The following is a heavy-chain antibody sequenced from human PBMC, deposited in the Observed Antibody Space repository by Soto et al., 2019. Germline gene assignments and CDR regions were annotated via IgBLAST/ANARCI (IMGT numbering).Heavy chain of an antibody. CDR2: IYYSGST. CDR1: GGSISSYY. Sequence: SETLSLTCTVSGGSISSYYWSWIRQPPGKGLEWIGYIYYSGSTNYNPSHKSRVTISVDTSKNQFSLKLSSVTAADTAVYYCARGLSYDDILTGLEGYYFDDWGQGTLVTVPS. J-gene: IGHJ4*02. V-gene: IGHV4-59*08. CDR3: ARGLSYDDILTGLEGYYFDD. D-gene: IGHD3-9*01.